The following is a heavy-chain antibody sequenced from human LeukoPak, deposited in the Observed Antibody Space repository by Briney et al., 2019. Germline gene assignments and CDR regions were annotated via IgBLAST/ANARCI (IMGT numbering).Heavy chain of an antibody. J-gene: IGHJ4*02. CDR1: GGSISSYY. Sequence: PSETLSLTCTVSGGSISSYYWSWIRQPPGKGLEWIGYIYYSGSTNYNPSLKSRVTISVDTSKNQFSLKLSSVTAADTAVYYCARGVKPGYDFWSGYENYFDYWGQGTLVTVSS. V-gene: IGHV4-59*01. D-gene: IGHD3-3*01. CDR3: ARGVKPGYDFWSGYENYFDY. CDR2: IYYSGST.